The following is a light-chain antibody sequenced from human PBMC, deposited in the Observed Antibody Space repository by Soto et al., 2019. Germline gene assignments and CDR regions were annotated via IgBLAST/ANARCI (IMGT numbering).Light chain of an antibody. V-gene: IGKV3-11*01. Sequence: EIVLTQSPATLSLSPGERATLSCRASQSVSTYLAWYQHKPGHAPRLLIYDASNRATGIPARFSGSGSGTDFTLTISSLEPEDFAVYYCQQYGSSPRTFGQGTKLEIK. J-gene: IGKJ2*01. CDR3: QQYGSSPRT. CDR2: DAS. CDR1: QSVSTY.